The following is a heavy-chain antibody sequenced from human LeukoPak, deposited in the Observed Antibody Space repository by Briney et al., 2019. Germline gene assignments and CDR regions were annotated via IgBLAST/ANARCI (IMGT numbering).Heavy chain of an antibody. D-gene: IGHD3-22*01. Sequence: ASVKVSCKASGYTFTGYYMHWVRQAPGQGLEWMGWINPNRGGTNYAQKFQGRVTMTRDTSISTAYMELSRLRSDDTAVYYCASDYYDSSGYYHWFDPWGQGTLVTVSS. V-gene: IGHV1-2*02. CDR3: ASDYYDSSGYYHWFDP. J-gene: IGHJ5*02. CDR2: INPNRGGT. CDR1: GYTFTGYY.